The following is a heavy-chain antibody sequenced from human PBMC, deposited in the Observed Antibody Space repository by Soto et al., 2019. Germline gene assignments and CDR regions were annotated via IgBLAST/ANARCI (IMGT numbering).Heavy chain of an antibody. J-gene: IGHJ6*02. CDR2: ISYDGSNK. Sequence: GSLIPSCAASGFTFSSYAMHWVRQAPGKGLEWVAVISYDGSNKYYADSVKGRFTISRDNSKNTLYLQMNSLRAEDTAVYYCAREEGIVYGSGSYYYYYYYYGMDVWGQGTTVTV. D-gene: IGHD3-10*01. V-gene: IGHV3-30-3*01. CDR1: GFTFSSYA. CDR3: AREEGIVYGSGSYYYYYYYYGMDV.